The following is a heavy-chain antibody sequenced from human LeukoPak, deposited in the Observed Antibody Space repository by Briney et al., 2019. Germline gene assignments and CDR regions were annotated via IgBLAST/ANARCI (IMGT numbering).Heavy chain of an antibody. CDR3: ARVGCSISCYGFGYFYYYMDV. CDR1: GFTFSSYA. CDR2: ISYDGNNK. Sequence: GGSLRLSCAASGFTFSSYAMHWVRQAPGKGLEWVAVISYDGNNKYYADSVKGRFTISRDNSKNTLYLQMNSLRAEDTALYYCARVGCSISCYGFGYFYYYMDVWGEGTTVTVSS. D-gene: IGHD2-2*01. V-gene: IGHV3-30*04. J-gene: IGHJ6*03.